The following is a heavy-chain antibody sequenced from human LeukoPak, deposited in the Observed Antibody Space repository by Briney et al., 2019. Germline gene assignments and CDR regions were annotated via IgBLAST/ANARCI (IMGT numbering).Heavy chain of an antibody. V-gene: IGHV3-48*01. CDR2: ISSSSSTI. J-gene: IGHJ4*02. D-gene: IGHD3-22*01. Sequence: GGSPRLSCVGSGFTFSSYHMNWVRQAPGKGLEWVSYISSSSSTIYYADSVKGRFTISRDNAKNSLYLQTNSLRAEDTAVYYCARAQYYSDSTGYYYLHYWGQGTLVTVSS. CDR3: ARAQYYSDSTGYYYLHY. CDR1: GFTFSSYH.